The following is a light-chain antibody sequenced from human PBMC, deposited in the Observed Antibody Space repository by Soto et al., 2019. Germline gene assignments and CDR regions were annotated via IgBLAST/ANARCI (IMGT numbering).Light chain of an antibody. Sequence: QSVLTQPPSVSGAPGQRVTISCTGSRSNIGAGYDVHWYQQLPGTAPKLLIYGNSNRPSGVPDRFSGSKSGTSASLAITGLQAEDEADSYCQSYDSSLSGWVFGGGTKLTVL. CDR2: GNS. CDR3: QSYDSSLSGWV. J-gene: IGLJ3*02. V-gene: IGLV1-40*01. CDR1: RSNIGAGYD.